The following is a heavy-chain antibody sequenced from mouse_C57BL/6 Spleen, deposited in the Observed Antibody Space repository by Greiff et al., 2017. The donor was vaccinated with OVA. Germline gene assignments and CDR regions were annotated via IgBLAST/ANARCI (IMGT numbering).Heavy chain of an antibody. V-gene: IGHV1-69*01. D-gene: IGHD1-1*01. CDR2: IDPSDSYT. J-gene: IGHJ1*03. CDR1: GYTFTSYW. Sequence: QVQLQQPGAELVMPGASVKLSCKASGYTFTSYWMHWVKQRPGQGLEWIGEIDPSDSYTNYTQKFKGKSTLTVDKSSSTAYMQLSSLTSEDSAVYYCARRYYGSSGYFDVWGTGTTVTVSS. CDR3: ARRYYGSSGYFDV.